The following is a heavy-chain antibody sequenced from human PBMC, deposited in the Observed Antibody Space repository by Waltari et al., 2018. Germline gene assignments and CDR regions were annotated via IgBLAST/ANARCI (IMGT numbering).Heavy chain of an antibody. J-gene: IGHJ4*02. CDR1: GFTFRGYW. D-gene: IGHD3-16*01. CDR2: VKADGIEK. V-gene: IGHV3-7*03. CDR3: ARGSAYYVRVWDY. Sequence: EVQLVESGGGLVPPGGSLRIYCAASGFTFRGYWMTWVRQAPGKGMDGVANVKADGIEKYNVGSVKGRCTISRENARHALYLQMNSLIADDTGVYYCARGSAYYVRVWDYWGQGTLVTVSS.